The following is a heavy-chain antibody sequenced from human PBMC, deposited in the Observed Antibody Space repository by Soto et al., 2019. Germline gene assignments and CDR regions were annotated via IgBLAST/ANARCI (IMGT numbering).Heavy chain of an antibody. D-gene: IGHD2-15*01. J-gene: IGHJ5*02. CDR3: ARGWSPAWFDP. CDR2: INAGNGNT. CDR1: GYTFTSYA. V-gene: IGHV1-3*01. Sequence: ASVKVSCKASGYTFTSYAMHWVRQAPGQRLEWMGWINAGNGNTKYSQKFQGRVTITRDTSASTAYMELSSLRFEDTAVYYCARGWSPAWFDPWGQGTLVTVSS.